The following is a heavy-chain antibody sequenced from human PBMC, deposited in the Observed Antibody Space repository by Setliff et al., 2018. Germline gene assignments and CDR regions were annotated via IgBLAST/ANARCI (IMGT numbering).Heavy chain of an antibody. CDR1: GGSFSGYY. V-gene: IGHV4-34*01. CDR2: IDHSGST. D-gene: IGHD2-8*02. J-gene: IGHJ4*02. Sequence: SETLSLTCAVYGGSFSGYYWSWIRQPPGKGLEWIGEIDHSGSTNYNPSLKSRVTISVDTSKNQFSLKLSSVTAADTALYYCTVYNTGSSKDHYWGQGTPVTVSS. CDR3: TVYNTGSSKDHY.